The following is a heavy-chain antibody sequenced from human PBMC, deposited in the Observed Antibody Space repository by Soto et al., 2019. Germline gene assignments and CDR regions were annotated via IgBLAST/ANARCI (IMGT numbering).Heavy chain of an antibody. Sequence: ASVKVSCKASGYTFTGYYMHWVRQAPGQGLEWMGWINPNSGDTNYAQKFQGWVTMTRDTSISTAYMELSRLRSDDTAVYYCARGSSEYGSGSYYFDYWGQGTLVTVSS. CDR2: INPNSGDT. V-gene: IGHV1-2*04. CDR1: GYTFTGYY. D-gene: IGHD3-10*01. CDR3: ARGSSEYGSGSYYFDY. J-gene: IGHJ4*02.